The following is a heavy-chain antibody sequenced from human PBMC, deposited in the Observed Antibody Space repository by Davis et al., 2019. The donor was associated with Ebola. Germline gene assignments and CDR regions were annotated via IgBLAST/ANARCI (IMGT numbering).Heavy chain of an antibody. CDR3: ASNRGSADY. CDR2: ISISSAFI. V-gene: IGHV3-21*01. J-gene: IGHJ4*02. Sequence: GGSLRLSCAASDFTFSTYTMSWIRQAPGKGLEWVSAISISSAFIYYADSMKGRFTISRDNAKNSLFLQMNSLRAEDTAVYYCASNRGSADYWGQGTLVTVSS. CDR1: DFTFSTYT. D-gene: IGHD2/OR15-2a*01.